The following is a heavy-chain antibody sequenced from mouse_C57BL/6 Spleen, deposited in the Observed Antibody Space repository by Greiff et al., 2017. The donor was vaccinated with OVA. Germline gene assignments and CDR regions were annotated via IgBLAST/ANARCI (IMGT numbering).Heavy chain of an antibody. CDR2: IWSGGST. Sequence: VQLQESGPGLVQPSQSLFITCTVSGFSLTSYGVHWVRQSPGKGLEWLGVIWSGGSTDYNAAFISRLSISKDNSKSQVFFKMNSLQADDTAIYYCARIGLLRYLWYFDVWGTGTTVTVSS. CDR1: GFSLTSYG. V-gene: IGHV2-2*01. D-gene: IGHD1-1*01. CDR3: ARIGLLRYLWYFDV. J-gene: IGHJ1*03.